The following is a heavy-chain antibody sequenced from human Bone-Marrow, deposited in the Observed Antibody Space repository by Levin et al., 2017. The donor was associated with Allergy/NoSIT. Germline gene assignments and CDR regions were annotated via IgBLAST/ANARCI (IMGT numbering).Heavy chain of an antibody. CDR3: ARDDDSSGHYGIFNY. CDR1: GFILGSYG. J-gene: IGHJ4*02. D-gene: IGHD3-22*01. CDR2: LWFDGNRK. V-gene: IGHV3-33*01. Sequence: GESLKISCATSGFILGSYGMHWVRQAPGKGLEWVAVLWFDGNRKYYADSVKGRFTIFRDRSKSTLYLQMNSLVAEDTAVYYCARDDDSSGHYGIFNYWGQGTLVTVAS.